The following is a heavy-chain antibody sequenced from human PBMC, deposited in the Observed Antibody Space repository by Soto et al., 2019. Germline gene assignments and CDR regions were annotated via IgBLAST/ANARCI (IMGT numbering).Heavy chain of an antibody. CDR1: GFMFNSYA. V-gene: IGHV3-64*01. CDR3: ARRTAGWYFDL. D-gene: IGHD2-21*02. CDR2: ISSLGDST. J-gene: IGHJ2*01. Sequence: EVQLVESGGGLVQPGGSLRISCAASGFMFNSYAMHWVRQAPGKGLEYVSAISSLGDSTFYANSVKDRFTISRDNSKNTVYLQMGSLRVEDMAVYYCARRTAGWYFDLWGRGTLVTVSS.